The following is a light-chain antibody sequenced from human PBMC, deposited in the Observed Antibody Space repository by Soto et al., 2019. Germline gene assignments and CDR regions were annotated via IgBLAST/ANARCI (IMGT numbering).Light chain of an antibody. CDR2: GNY. J-gene: IGLJ2*01. V-gene: IGLV1-40*01. CDR1: SSNIGTGFD. CDR3: QSYDSSLSGHVV. Sequence: QSVLTQPPSVSGAPGQRVTISRTGTSSNIGTGFDVHWYQQLPGTAPKLLIFGNYNRPSGVPDRFSGSRSGTSASLAITGLQAEDEADYYCQSYDSSLSGHVVFGGGTKLTVL.